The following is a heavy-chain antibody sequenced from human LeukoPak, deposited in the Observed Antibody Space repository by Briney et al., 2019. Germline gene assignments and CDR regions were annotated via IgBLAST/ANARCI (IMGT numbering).Heavy chain of an antibody. J-gene: IGHJ4*02. Sequence: GGSLRLSCAASGFTFSSYAVSWVRQAPGKGLEWVSAISGSGGSTYYADSVKGRFTISRDNSKNTLYLQMNSLRAEDTAVYYCAKERGQTTVVTPPVFDYWGQGTLVTVSS. D-gene: IGHD4-23*01. CDR1: GFTFSSYA. CDR3: AKERGQTTVVTPPVFDY. V-gene: IGHV3-23*01. CDR2: ISGSGGST.